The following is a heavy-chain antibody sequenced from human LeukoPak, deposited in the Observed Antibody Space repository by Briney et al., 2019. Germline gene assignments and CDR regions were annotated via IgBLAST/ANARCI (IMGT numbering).Heavy chain of an antibody. D-gene: IGHD1-26*01. V-gene: IGHV3-13*01. J-gene: IGHJ5*02. Sequence: GGSLRLSCTASGFTFSTYDMHWVRQATGKGLEWVSAIGITGTTYYLASVTGRFTISRENAKNSLYLQMNSLRAGDTAVYYCARDLETGRAYTTRFDLWGQGTLVTVSS. CDR1: GFTFSTYD. CDR3: ARDLETGRAYTTRFDL. CDR2: IGITGTT.